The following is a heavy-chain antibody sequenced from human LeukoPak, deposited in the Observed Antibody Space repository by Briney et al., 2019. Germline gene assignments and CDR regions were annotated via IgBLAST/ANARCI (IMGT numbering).Heavy chain of an antibody. Sequence: ASVKVSCKASGGTFTSYDINWVRQATGQGLEWMGWMNPNSGNTGYAQKFQGRVTITRNTSISTAYMELSSLRSEDTAVYYCAPRVGATTWFDPWGQGTQVTVSP. V-gene: IGHV1-8*03. CDR3: APRVGATTWFDP. J-gene: IGHJ5*02. CDR2: MNPNSGNT. CDR1: GGTFTSYD. D-gene: IGHD1-26*01.